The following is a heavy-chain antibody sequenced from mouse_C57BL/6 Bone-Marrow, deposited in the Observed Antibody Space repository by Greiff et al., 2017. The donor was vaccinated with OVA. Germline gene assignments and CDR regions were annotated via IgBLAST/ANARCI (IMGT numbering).Heavy chain of an antibody. Sequence: QVQLQQSGPELVKPGASVKISCKASGYSFTSYYIHWVKQRPGQGLEWIGWIYPGSGNTKYNEKFKGKATLTADKSSSTAYMQLSSLTSEDSAVYYCAREGFTKVDEGDAMDYWGQGTSVTVSS. CDR2: IYPGSGNT. CDR1: GYSFTSYY. V-gene: IGHV1-66*01. D-gene: IGHD1-1*01. J-gene: IGHJ4*01. CDR3: AREGFTKVDEGDAMDY.